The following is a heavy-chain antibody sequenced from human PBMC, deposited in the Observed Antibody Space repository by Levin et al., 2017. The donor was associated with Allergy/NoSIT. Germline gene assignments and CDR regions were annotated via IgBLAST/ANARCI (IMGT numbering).Heavy chain of an antibody. CDR1: GGSTRLGGYY. J-gene: IGHJ4*02. V-gene: IGHV4-31*03. Sequence: SETLSLTCSVSGGSTRLGGYYWGWIRQHSVKGLEWLGYIYYSGETFYNPSVESRLVISHDTSENQFSLKLTSLTAADTAVYYCVRAQTGYVSPFDFWGPGTLVTVSS. CDR2: IYYSGET. D-gene: IGHD3-9*01. CDR3: VRAQTGYVSPFDF.